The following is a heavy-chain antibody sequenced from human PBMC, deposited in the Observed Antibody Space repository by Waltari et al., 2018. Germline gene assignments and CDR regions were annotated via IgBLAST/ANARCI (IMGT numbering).Heavy chain of an antibody. D-gene: IGHD5-12*01. CDR1: GGSISSGGYY. CDR3: AREVRRGTPPDY. V-gene: IGHV4-31*03. Sequence: QVQLQESGPGLVKPSQTLSLPCTVSGGSISSGGYYWSWIRQHPGKGLEWIGYIYHSGSTYYNPSLKSRVTISVDRSKNQFSLKLSSVTAADTAVYYCAREVRRGTPPDYWGQGTLVTVSS. J-gene: IGHJ4*02. CDR2: IYHSGST.